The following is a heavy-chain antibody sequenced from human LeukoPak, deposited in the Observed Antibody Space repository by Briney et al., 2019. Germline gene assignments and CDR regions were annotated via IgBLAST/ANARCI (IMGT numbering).Heavy chain of an antibody. D-gene: IGHD2-8*02. J-gene: IGHJ4*02. CDR3: AREDISGGMDY. V-gene: IGHV3-33*01. CDR1: GFTFSSYG. CDR2: IWYDGSNK. Sequence: PGGSLRLSCAASGFTFSSYGMHWVRQAPGKGLEWVAVIWYDGSNKYYADSVKGRFTISRDSSKNTVYLQMNSLRAEDTAVYYCAREDISGGMDYWGQGALVTVSS.